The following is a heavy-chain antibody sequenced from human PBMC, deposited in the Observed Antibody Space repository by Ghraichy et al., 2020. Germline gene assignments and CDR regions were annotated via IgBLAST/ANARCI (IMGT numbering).Heavy chain of an antibody. CDR1: GFTFSSYW. CDR3: ARLYYFSY. V-gene: IGHV3-74*01. J-gene: IGHJ4*02. CDR2: INSGGSST. Sequence: GGSLRLSCTASGFTFSSYWMNWVRQAPGKGLEWVSRINSGGSSTCYADSVKGRFTISRDNAKNTLYLQMNSLRAEDTAVYYCARLYYFSYWGQGVLVTVAS.